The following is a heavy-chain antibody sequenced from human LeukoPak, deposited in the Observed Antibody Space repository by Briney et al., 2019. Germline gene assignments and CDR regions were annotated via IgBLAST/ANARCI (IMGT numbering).Heavy chain of an antibody. Sequence: GGSLRLSCAASGFTFSSYSMNWVRQAPGKGLEGVSSISSSSSYIYYADSVKGRFTISRDNAKNSLYLQMNSLRAEDTAVYYCAREWDCGGDCLGIWGQGTMVTVSS. J-gene: IGHJ3*02. CDR2: ISSSSSYI. V-gene: IGHV3-21*01. CDR3: AREWDCGGDCLGI. D-gene: IGHD2-21*02. CDR1: GFTFSSYS.